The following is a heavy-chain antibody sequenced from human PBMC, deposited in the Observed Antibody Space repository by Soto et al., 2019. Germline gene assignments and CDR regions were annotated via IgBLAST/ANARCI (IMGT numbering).Heavy chain of an antibody. V-gene: IGHV3-23*01. J-gene: IGHJ6*02. Sequence: GSLRLSCAASGFTFSSYAMSWVRQAPGKGLEWVSAISGSGGSTYYADSVKGRFTISRDNSKNTLYLQMNSLRAEDTAVYYCAKGVGRWYYYGMDVWGQGTTVTVSS. CDR2: ISGSGGST. CDR1: GFTFSSYA. D-gene: IGHD1-26*01. CDR3: AKGVGRWYYYGMDV.